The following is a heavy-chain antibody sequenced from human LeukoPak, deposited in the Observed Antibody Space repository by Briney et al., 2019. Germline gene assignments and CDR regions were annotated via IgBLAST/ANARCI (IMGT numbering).Heavy chain of an antibody. CDR2: IIPIFGTA. CDR3: ASSDYDILTGYYG. J-gene: IGHJ4*02. CDR1: GGTFSSYA. D-gene: IGHD3-9*01. Sequence: GASVKVSCKASGGTFSSYAISWVRQAPGQGLEWMGGIIPIFGTANYAQKFQGRVTITADESTSTAYMELSSLRSEDPAVYYCASSDYDILTGYYGWGQGTLVTVSS. V-gene: IGHV1-69*13.